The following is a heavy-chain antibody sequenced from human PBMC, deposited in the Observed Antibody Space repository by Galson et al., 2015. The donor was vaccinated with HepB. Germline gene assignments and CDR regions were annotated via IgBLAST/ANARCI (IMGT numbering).Heavy chain of an antibody. CDR1: GYTFTSYY. CDR2: INPSGGST. V-gene: IGHV1-46*01. J-gene: IGHJ4*02. Sequence: SVKVSCKASGYTFTSYYMHWVRQAPGQGLEWMGIINPSGGSTSYAQKFQGRVTMTRDTSTSTVYMELSSLRSEDTAVYYCARVGKPAEPRRYFDYWGQGTLVTVSS. D-gene: IGHD2-2*01. CDR3: ARVGKPAEPRRYFDY.